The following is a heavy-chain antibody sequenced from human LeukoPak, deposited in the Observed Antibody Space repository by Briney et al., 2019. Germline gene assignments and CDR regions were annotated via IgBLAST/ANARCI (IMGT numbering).Heavy chain of an antibody. J-gene: IGHJ3*02. CDR1: GFTFSSYS. CDR2: ISSSSSYI. V-gene: IGHV3-21*01. Sequence: GGSLRLSCAASGFTFSSYSMNWVRQAPGKGLEWVSSISSSSSYIYYADSVKGRFTISRDNAKNSLYLQMNSLRAEDTAVYYCASVGPRDAFDNCGQGTMVTVSS. CDR3: ASVGPRDAFDN.